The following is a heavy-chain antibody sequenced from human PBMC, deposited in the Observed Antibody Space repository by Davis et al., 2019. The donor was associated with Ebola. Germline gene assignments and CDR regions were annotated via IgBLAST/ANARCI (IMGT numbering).Heavy chain of an antibody. J-gene: IGHJ4*02. D-gene: IGHD3-22*01. Sequence: SVKVSCKASGYTFTGYYMHWVRQAPGQGLEWMGGIIPIFGTANYAQKFQGRVTITADESTSTAYMELSSLRSEDTAVYYCARRVDYYDSSGYWPSFDYWGQGTLVTVSS. CDR2: IIPIFGTA. CDR3: ARRVDYYDSSGYWPSFDY. CDR1: GYTFTGYY. V-gene: IGHV1-69*13.